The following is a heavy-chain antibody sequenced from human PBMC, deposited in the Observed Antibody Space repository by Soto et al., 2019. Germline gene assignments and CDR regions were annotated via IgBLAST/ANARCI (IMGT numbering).Heavy chain of an antibody. CDR3: ARGGRKIFGVVIIPTAHYYYMDV. CDR2: IYYSGST. CDR1: GGSISSGGYY. Sequence: PSQTLSLPCTVFGGSISSGGYYWSLIRQHPGKGLEWIGYIYYSGSTYYNPSLKSRVTISVDTSKNQFSLKLSSVTAADTAVYYCARGGRKIFGVVIIPTAHYYYMDVWGKGTTVTVSS. D-gene: IGHD3-3*01. J-gene: IGHJ6*03. V-gene: IGHV4-31*03.